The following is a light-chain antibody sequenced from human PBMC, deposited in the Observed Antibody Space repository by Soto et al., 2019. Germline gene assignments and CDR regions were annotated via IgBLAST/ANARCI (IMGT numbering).Light chain of an antibody. V-gene: IGKV1-39*01. CDR2: AAS. Sequence: DIQMTQSPSSLSASVGDRVTITCRASQSISSYLNWYQQKPGKAPKLLIYAASSLQSGVPSRFSGSGSGTDFTLTISSLQPEDSATYYCQQSDSMPWTFGQGTKV. CDR1: QSISSY. CDR3: QQSDSMPWT. J-gene: IGKJ1*01.